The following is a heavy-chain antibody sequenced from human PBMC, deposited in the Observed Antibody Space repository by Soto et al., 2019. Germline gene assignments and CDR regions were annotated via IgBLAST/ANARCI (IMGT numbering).Heavy chain of an antibody. V-gene: IGHV1-18*01. J-gene: IGHJ6*02. Sequence: QVQLVQSGAEVKKPGASVKVSCKASGYTFTSYGISWVRQAPGQGLEWMGWISAYNGNTNYAQKLQGRVTMTTDTSTSTACMELRSLRSDDTAVYYCARVKARELRNYYYGMDVWGQGTTVTVSS. CDR2: ISAYNGNT. CDR1: GYTFTSYG. CDR3: ARVKARELRNYYYGMDV. D-gene: IGHD1-7*01.